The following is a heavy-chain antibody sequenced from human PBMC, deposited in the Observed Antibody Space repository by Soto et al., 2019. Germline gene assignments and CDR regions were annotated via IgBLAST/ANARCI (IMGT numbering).Heavy chain of an antibody. D-gene: IGHD3-3*01. CDR1: GGSISSSSYY. CDR2: IYYSGST. V-gene: IGHV4-39*01. Sequence: SETLSLTCTVSGGSISSSSYYWGWIRQPPGKGLEWIGSIYYSGSTYYNPSLKSRVTISVDTSKNQFSLKLSSVTAADTAVYYCARQGYDFWSGYYLDYWGQGTLVTVSS. CDR3: ARQGYDFWSGYYLDY. J-gene: IGHJ4*02.